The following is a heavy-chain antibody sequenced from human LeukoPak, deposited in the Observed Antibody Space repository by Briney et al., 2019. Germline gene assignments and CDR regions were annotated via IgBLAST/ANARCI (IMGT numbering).Heavy chain of an antibody. CDR2: ISSSGSTI. Sequence: GGSLRLSCAASGFAFSSYEMNWVRQAPGKGLEWVSYISSSGSTIYYADSVKGRFTISRDNAKNSLYLQMNSLRAEDTAVYYCTRDSPYSGYGLDYWGQGTLVTVSS. CDR1: GFAFSSYE. D-gene: IGHD5-12*01. CDR3: TRDSPYSGYGLDY. J-gene: IGHJ4*02. V-gene: IGHV3-48*03.